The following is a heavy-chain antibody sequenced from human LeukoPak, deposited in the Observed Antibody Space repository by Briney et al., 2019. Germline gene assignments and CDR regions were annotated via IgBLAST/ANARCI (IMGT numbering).Heavy chain of an antibody. V-gene: IGHV4-61*08. CDR2: IYYSGST. D-gene: IGHD1-26*01. Sequence: SETLSLTCSVSGGSISSAEFFWSWFRQPPGKGLEWIGFIYYSGSTNYNPSLKSRVIISVDTSKNQFSLKLSSVTAADTAVYYCARHKYGVVGATPRYFDYWGQGTLVTVSS. CDR3: ARHKYGVVGATPRYFDY. CDR1: GGSISSAEFF. J-gene: IGHJ4*02.